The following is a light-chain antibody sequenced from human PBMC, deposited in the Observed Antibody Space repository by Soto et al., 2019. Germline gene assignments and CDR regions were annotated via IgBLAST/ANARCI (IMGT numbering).Light chain of an antibody. V-gene: IGLV2-14*01. CDR1: SSDIGAYDS. J-gene: IGLJ3*02. CDR2: DVA. CDR3: SSYTTFSTLV. Sequence: QSALTQPVSVSGSPGQSITIPCTGTSSDIGAYDSVSWYQQYPGKAPKLIIYDVANRPSGVSDRLSGSKSGNTASLTISGLQAEYEADYYCSSYTTFSTLVLGGGTKLTVL.